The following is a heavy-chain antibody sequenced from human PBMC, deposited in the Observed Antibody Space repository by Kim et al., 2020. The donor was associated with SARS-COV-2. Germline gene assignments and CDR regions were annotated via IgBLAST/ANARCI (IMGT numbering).Heavy chain of an antibody. J-gene: IGHJ5*02. Sequence: ASVKVSCNASGYTFTSYAMNWVRQAPGQGLEWMGWINTNTGNPTYAQGFTGRFVFSLDTSVSTAYLQISSLKAEDTAVYYCARRSYDFWSGYVNWFDPWGQGTLVTVSS. CDR2: INTNTGNP. CDR1: GYTFTSYA. V-gene: IGHV7-4-1*02. CDR3: ARRSYDFWSGYVNWFDP. D-gene: IGHD3-3*01.